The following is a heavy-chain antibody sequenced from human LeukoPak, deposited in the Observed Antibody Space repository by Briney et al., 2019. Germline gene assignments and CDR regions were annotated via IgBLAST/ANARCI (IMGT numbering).Heavy chain of an antibody. CDR2: ISSGSSTI. J-gene: IGHJ4*02. CDR1: GFTFSGYS. CDR3: AKDLSGNDY. Sequence: GGSLRLSCAASGFTFSGYSMNWVRQAPGKGLEWVSYISSGSSTIFYADSVKGRFTISRDNAQSSLYLQMNSLRAEDTAVYYCAKDLSGNDYWGQGTLVTVSS. V-gene: IGHV3-48*04.